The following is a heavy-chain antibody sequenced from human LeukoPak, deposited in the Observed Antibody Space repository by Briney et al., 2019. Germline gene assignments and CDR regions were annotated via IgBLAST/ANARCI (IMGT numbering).Heavy chain of an antibody. Sequence: SETLSLTCNVSGVSIRSGSYYWSWIRQPAGKGLEWIGRIYTSGTTNYNPSLRSRVTISVGTSKSQFSLKLSSVTAADTAVYYCARERQQLVPYYYYYMDVWGKGTTVTVSS. CDR3: ARERQQLVPYYYYYMDV. D-gene: IGHD6-13*01. V-gene: IGHV4-61*02. CDR1: GVSIRSGSYY. CDR2: IYTSGTT. J-gene: IGHJ6*03.